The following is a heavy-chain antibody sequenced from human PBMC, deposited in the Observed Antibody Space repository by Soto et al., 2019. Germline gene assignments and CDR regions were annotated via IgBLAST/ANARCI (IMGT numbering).Heavy chain of an antibody. D-gene: IGHD3-3*01. V-gene: IGHV3-49*03. CDR1: GFTFGDYA. CDR3: TRDTYYDFWSGYPIPCFDY. Sequence: PGGFLRLSCTASGFTFGDYAMSWFRQAPGKGLEWVGFIRSKAYGGTTEYAASVKGRFTISRDDSKSIAYLQMNSLKTEDTAAYYCTRDTYYDFWSGYPIPCFDYWGQGTLVTVSS. CDR2: IRSKAYGGTT. J-gene: IGHJ4*02.